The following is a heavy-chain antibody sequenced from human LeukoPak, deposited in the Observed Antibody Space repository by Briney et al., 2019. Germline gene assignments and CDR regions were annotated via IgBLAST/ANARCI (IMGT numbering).Heavy chain of an antibody. J-gene: IGHJ3*02. CDR2: ISGSGGST. D-gene: IGHD3-22*01. Sequence: GGTLRLSCAASGFTFSSYGMSWVRQAPGKGLEWVSAISGSGGSTYYADSVKGRFTISRDNSKNTLYLQMNSLRAEDTAVCYCASQRAYYYDSSGLLISAFDIWGQGTMVTVSS. CDR3: ASQRAYYYDSSGLLISAFDI. V-gene: IGHV3-23*01. CDR1: GFTFSSYG.